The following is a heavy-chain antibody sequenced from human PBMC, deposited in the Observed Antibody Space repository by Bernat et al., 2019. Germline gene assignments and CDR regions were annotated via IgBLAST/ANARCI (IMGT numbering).Heavy chain of an antibody. CDR3: ARRYHDNTGCWYFDL. V-gene: IGHV3-7*01. CDR2: IKEDGSAK. J-gene: IGHJ2*01. CDR1: GFTFSSHW. Sequence: EVHLVESGGGLVQPGGSLRLSCVASGFTFSSHWMSWVRQAPGKGLEWVANIKEDGSAKYYVDSVEGRFTISRDNAKNSLYLQMNSLRVEDTALYFCARRYHDNTGCWYFDLWGRGALVTVSS. D-gene: IGHD3-16*01.